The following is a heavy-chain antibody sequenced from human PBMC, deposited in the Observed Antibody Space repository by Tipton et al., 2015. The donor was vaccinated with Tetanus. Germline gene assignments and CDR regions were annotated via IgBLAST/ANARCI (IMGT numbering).Heavy chain of an antibody. V-gene: IGHV3-23*01. Sequence: SLRLSCAASGFTFSDYAVSWVRQAPGKRLEWVSAIGGSGDSTYYADSVKGRFNISRDNSKNTLYLQMNSLRAEDTAVYYCAYGAPGYSSSWNYYYGMDVWGQGTTVIVSS. CDR2: IGGSGDST. CDR3: AYGAPGYSSSWNYYYGMDV. CDR1: GFTFSDYA. J-gene: IGHJ6*02. D-gene: IGHD6-13*01.